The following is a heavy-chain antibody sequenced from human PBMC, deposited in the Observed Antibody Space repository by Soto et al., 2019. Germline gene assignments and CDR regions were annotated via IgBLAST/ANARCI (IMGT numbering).Heavy chain of an antibody. Sequence: QLQLQESGPGLVKPSETLSLTCTVSGGSITYSGYYWGWIRQPPGKGLEWIGSIYYSGSTYYNPSLKRRVTISVDTSKNQFSLKVFSVTAAGTAVYYCASDSVAGYNWFDPWVQGTLVSVSS. CDR3: ASDSVAGYNWFDP. CDR1: GGSITYSGYY. CDR2: IYYSGST. J-gene: IGHJ5*02. D-gene: IGHD6-19*01. V-gene: IGHV4-39*01.